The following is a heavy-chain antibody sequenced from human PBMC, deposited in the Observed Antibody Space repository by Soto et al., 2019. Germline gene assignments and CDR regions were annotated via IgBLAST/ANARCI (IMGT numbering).Heavy chain of an antibody. Sequence: SETLYLTCSVSVGPLSSGSNHWRWLRQPPGKGLECIAYIDYSWSSNYIPSLKSRVTISVETSKNQFSLKLRSVTAADTAVYYCARHDGFSSGWIFEYWGHGSLVIVSS. J-gene: IGHJ4*01. V-gene: IGHV4-61*01. CDR2: IDYSWSS. CDR1: VGPLSSGSNH. D-gene: IGHD6-19*01. CDR3: ARHDGFSSGWIFEY.